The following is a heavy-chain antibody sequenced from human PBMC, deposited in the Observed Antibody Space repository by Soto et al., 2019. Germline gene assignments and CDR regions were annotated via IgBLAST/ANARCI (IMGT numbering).Heavy chain of an antibody. CDR1: GFTFSSYE. CDR2: ISSSGSTI. CDR3: ARDHRLSNVPNFDY. J-gene: IGHJ4*02. D-gene: IGHD6-6*01. V-gene: IGHV3-48*03. Sequence: GGSLRLSCAASGFTFSSYEMNWVRQAPGKGLEWVSYISSSGSTIYYADSVKGRFTISRDNAKNSLYLQMNSLRAEDTAVYYCARDHRLSNVPNFDYWGQGTLVTVSS.